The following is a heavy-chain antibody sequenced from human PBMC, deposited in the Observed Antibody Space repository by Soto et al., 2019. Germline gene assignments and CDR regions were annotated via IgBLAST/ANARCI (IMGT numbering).Heavy chain of an antibody. CDR1: GGSISSYY. CDR2: IYYSGST. Sequence: SETLSLTCTVSGGSISSYYWSWIRQPPGKGLEWIGYIYYSGSTNYNPSLKSRVTISVDTSKNQFSLKLSSVTAADTAVYYCARCGHSDPYYFDYWGQGTLVTV. CDR3: ARCGHSDPYYFDY. V-gene: IGHV4-59*01. D-gene: IGHD2-21*01. J-gene: IGHJ4*02.